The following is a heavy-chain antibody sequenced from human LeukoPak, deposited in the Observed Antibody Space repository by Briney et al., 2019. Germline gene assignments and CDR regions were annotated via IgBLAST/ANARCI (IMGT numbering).Heavy chain of an antibody. V-gene: IGHV3-23*01. CDR3: AKDQETIAAAGTGFDY. D-gene: IGHD6-13*01. Sequence: GGSLSLSCAASGFTFSSYAMSWVRQAPGKGLEWVSAISGSGGSTYYADSVKGRFTISRDNSKNTLYLQMNSLRAEDTAVYYCAKDQETIAAAGTGFDYWGQGTLVTVSS. CDR2: ISGSGGST. J-gene: IGHJ4*02. CDR1: GFTFSSYA.